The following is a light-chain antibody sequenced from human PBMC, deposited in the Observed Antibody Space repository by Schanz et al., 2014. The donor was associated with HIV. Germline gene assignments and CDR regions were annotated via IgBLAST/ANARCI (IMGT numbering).Light chain of an antibody. Sequence: QSDLTQPASVSGSPGQSITISCTGTSSDVGVYNYVSWYQHHPGKAPKLLISEVNKRPSGVPDRFSGSKSGNTASLTVSGLQAEDEADYYCSSYAGSNIPWVFGGGTKLTVL. CDR3: SSYAGSNIPWV. CDR2: EVN. CDR1: SSDVGVYNY. J-gene: IGLJ3*02. V-gene: IGLV2-8*01.